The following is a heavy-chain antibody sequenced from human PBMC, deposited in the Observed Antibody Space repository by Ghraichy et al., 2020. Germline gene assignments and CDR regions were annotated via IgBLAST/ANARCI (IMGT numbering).Heavy chain of an antibody. Sequence: SETLSLTCTVSGGSISSSSYYWGWIRQPPGKGLEWIGSIYYSGSTYYNPSLKSRVTISVDTSKNQFSLKLSSVTAAETAVYYCARHRYSPGGGDYDSSGRAQPNNWFDPWGQGTLVTVSS. D-gene: IGHD3-22*01. V-gene: IGHV4-39*01. J-gene: IGHJ5*02. CDR2: IYYSGST. CDR1: GGSISSSSYY. CDR3: ARHRYSPGGGDYDSSGRAQPNNWFDP.